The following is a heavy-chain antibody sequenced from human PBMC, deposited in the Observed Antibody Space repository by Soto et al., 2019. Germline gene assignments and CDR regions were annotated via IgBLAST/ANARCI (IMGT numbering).Heavy chain of an antibody. D-gene: IGHD3-16*02. CDR1: GGSISSGGYY. Sequence: QVQLQESGPGLVKPSQTLSLTCTVSGGSISSGGYYWSWIRQHPGKGLEWIGYIYYSGSTYYNPSLKSPVTISVDTSKNQFSLKLSSVTAADTAVYYCASVIWGSYRPDAFDIWGQGTMVTVSS. J-gene: IGHJ3*02. V-gene: IGHV4-31*01. CDR2: IYYSGST. CDR3: ASVIWGSYRPDAFDI.